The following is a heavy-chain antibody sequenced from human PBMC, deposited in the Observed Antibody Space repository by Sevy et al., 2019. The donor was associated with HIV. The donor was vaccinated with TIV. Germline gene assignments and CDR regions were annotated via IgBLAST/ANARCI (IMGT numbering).Heavy chain of an antibody. J-gene: IGHJ4*02. V-gene: IGHV3-30*18. D-gene: IGHD5-12*01. CDR1: GFTFSSYG. CDR3: AKDGNSGYDAYFDY. CDR2: ISYDGSNK. Sequence: GGSLRLSCAASGFTFSSYGMHWVRQAPGKGLEWVTVISYDGSNKYYADSVKGRFTISRDNSKNTLYLQMNSLRAEDTAVYYCAKDGNSGYDAYFDYWGQGTPVTVSS.